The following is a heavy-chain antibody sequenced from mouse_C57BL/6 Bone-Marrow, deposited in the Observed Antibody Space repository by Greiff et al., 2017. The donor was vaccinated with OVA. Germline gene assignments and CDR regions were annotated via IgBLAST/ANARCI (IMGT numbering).Heavy chain of an antibody. CDR1: GFTFSSYA. J-gene: IGHJ1*03. D-gene: IGHD1-1*01. Sequence: EVMLVESGGGLVKPGGSLKLSCAASGFTFSSYAMSWVRQTPEKRLEWVATISDGGSYTYYPDNVKGRFTISRDNAKNNLYLQMSHLKSEDTAMYYCARTYYGSSPYWYFDVWGTGTTVTVSS. CDR2: ISDGGSYT. V-gene: IGHV5-4*03. CDR3: ARTYYGSSPYWYFDV.